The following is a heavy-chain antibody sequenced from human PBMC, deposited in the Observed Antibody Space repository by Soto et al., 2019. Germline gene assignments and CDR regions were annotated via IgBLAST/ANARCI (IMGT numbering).Heavy chain of an antibody. CDR2: IYYSGST. Sequence: SETLSLTCTVSGGSISSYYWSWIRQPPGKGLEWIGYIYYSGSTNYNPSLKSRVTISVDTSKNQFSLKLSSVTAADTAVYYCARAVMAVAGRHAMVTGLVNWFDPWGQGTLVTVSS. J-gene: IGHJ5*02. V-gene: IGHV4-59*01. CDR3: ARAVMAVAGRHAMVTGLVNWFDP. D-gene: IGHD6-19*01. CDR1: GGSISSYY.